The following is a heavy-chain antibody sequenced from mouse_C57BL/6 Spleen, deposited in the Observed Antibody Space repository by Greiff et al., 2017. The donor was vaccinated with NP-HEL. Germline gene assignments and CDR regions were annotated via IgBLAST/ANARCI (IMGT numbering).Heavy chain of an antibody. CDR1: GFTFSDYG. J-gene: IGHJ3*01. V-gene: IGHV5-17*01. Sequence: EVQRVESGGGLVKPGGSLKLSCAASGFTFSDYGMHWVRQAPEKGLEWVAYISSGSSTIYYADTVKGRFTISRDNAKNTLFLQMTSLRSEDTAMYYCARGAGTPWFAYWGQGTLVTVSA. CDR3: ARGAGTPWFAY. CDR2: ISSGSSTI. D-gene: IGHD4-1*01.